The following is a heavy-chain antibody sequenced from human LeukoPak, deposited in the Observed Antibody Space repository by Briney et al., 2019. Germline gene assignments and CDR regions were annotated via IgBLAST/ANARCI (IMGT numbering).Heavy chain of an antibody. CDR3: ARAWAAVTPFDY. CDR1: GGSISSSSYY. D-gene: IGHD6-13*01. V-gene: IGHV4-39*07. J-gene: IGHJ4*02. Sequence: SETLSLTCTVSGGSISSSSYYWGWIRQPPGKGLEWIGSIYYSGSTYYNPSLKSRVTISVDTSKNQFSLKLSSVTAADTAVYYCARAWAAVTPFDYWGQGTLVTVSS. CDR2: IYYSGST.